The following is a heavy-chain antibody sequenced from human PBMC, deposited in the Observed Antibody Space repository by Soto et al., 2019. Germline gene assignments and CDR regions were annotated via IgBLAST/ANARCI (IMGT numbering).Heavy chain of an antibody. V-gene: IGHV3-64D*06. CDR3: VKDTAMAITSPY. CDR2: ISSNGGST. D-gene: IGHD5-18*01. CDR1: WFSFFRYV. J-gene: IGHJ4*02. Sequence: PSGSLGLFFSASWFSFFRYVMDWVRQAPGKGLEYVSAISSNGGSTYYADSVKGRFTISRDNSKNTLYLQMSSLRAEDTAVYYCVKDTAMAITSPYWSQGTLVTVSS.